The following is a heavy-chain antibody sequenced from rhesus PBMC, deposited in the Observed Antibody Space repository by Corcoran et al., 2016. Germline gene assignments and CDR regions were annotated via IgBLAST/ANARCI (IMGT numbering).Heavy chain of an antibody. V-gene: IGHV4-73*01. CDR2: IGGTNGNT. CDR1: GVSIRGYY. CDR3: ARGGASWSPSWGY. D-gene: IGHD6-13*01. J-gene: IGHJ4*01. Sequence: QVRLQQWGEGLVKPSEPLSLTCAVYGVSIRGYYSWTWIRQAPGRGLEWIGDIGGTNGNTNYSPSLKSRVTSSRDTSKNQISLKLNSVPAADTAVYYCARGGASWSPSWGYLGQGVLVTVSS.